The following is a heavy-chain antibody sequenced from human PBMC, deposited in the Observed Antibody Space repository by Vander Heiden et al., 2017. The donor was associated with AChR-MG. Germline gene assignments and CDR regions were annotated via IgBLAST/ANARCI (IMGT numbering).Heavy chain of an antibody. CDR1: GGSMSSSSRYY. CDR2: IQHRGST. CDR3: AFCSGGSCYYGVFDI. J-gene: IGHJ3*02. V-gene: IGHV4-39*01. Sequence: QLQLQESGPGLVKPSETLSLTCTVSGGSMSSSSRYYWGWVRQPPGKGLEWIGNIQHRGSTFYNPSLKSRVTISGDTSKGQFSLKLSSVTAADMAVYYCAFCSGGSCYYGVFDIWGQGTMVTVSS. D-gene: IGHD2-15*01.